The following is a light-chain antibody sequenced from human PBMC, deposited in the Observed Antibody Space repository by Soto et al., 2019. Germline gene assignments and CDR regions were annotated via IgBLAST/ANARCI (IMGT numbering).Light chain of an antibody. V-gene: IGKV3-20*01. CDR3: QQYGSSPWT. Sequence: EIVLTQSPGTLSLSPGERASLSCRASQSVSGSYFAWYQQKPGQAPRLLIYGAFRRAAGILDRFSGSGSGTDFTLTISRPEPEDFAVYYCQQYGSSPWTFGQGAKVEVK. CDR2: GAF. CDR1: QSVSGSY. J-gene: IGKJ1*01.